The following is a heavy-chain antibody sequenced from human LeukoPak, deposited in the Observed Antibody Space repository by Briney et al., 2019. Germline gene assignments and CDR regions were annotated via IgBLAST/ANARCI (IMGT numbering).Heavy chain of an antibody. J-gene: IGHJ4*02. CDR3: ARVGYSSSQYYFDY. CDR1: GFTFSSYG. Sequence: GGSLRLSCAASGFTFSSYGMNWVRQAPGKGLEWVSSISSSSSYIYYADSVKGRFTISRDNAKNSLYLQMNSLRAEDTAVYYCARVGYSSSQYYFDYWGQGTLVTVSS. V-gene: IGHV3-21*01. D-gene: IGHD6-13*01. CDR2: ISSSSSYI.